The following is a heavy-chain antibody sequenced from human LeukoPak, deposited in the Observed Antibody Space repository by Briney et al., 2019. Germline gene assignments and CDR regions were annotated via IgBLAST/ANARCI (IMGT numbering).Heavy chain of an antibody. CDR1: GFTFSNYW. V-gene: IGHV3-23*01. D-gene: IGHD3-10*01. J-gene: IGHJ4*02. Sequence: GGSLRLSCAASGFTFSNYWMSWVRQAPGKGLEWVSAISGSGGSTYYADSVKGRFTISRDNSKNTLYLQMNSLRAEDTAVYYCAKDRGIISDYWGQGTLVTVSS. CDR2: ISGSGGST. CDR3: AKDRGIISDY.